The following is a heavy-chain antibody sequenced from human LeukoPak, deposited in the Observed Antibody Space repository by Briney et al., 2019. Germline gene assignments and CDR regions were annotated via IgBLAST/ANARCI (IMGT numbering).Heavy chain of an antibody. J-gene: IGHJ4*02. D-gene: IGHD6-19*01. Sequence: PSQTLSLTCTVSGGSLSSGSYYWGWIRQPAGKGLWWIGRIYISGSTNNNPSPNSRLTISIDTSKNQYTLKLSSAPDADTAAYYCARGSGQWLVKGRMDYFDYWGQGTLVTVSS. CDR3: ARGSGQWLVKGRMDYFDY. V-gene: IGHV4-61*02. CDR2: IYISGST. CDR1: GGSLSSGSYY.